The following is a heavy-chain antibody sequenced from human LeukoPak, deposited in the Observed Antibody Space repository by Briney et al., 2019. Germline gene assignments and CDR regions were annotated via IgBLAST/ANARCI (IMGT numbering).Heavy chain of an antibody. D-gene: IGHD2-15*01. CDR3: AREAAVVVAATSSYWYFDL. V-gene: IGHV3-7*01. J-gene: IGHJ2*01. CDR1: GFTFRSYW. Sequence: GGSLRLSCAASGFTFRSYWMSWVRQAPGKGLEWVANIKQDGTKKYYVESVKGRFTISRDNAKSSLYLQMNSLRAEDTAVYYCAREAAVVVAATSSYWYFDLWGRGTLVTVSS. CDR2: IKQDGTKK.